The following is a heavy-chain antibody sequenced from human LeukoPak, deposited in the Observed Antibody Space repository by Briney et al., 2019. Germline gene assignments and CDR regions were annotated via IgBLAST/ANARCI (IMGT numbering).Heavy chain of an antibody. Sequence: RPGGSLRLSCAASGFTFDDYGMSWVRQAPGKGLEWVSGINWNGGSTGYADSVKGRFTISRDNAKNSLYLQMNSLRAGDTALYYCARMVGSSYYYYYMDVWGKGTTVSVSS. J-gene: IGHJ6*03. V-gene: IGHV3-20*04. D-gene: IGHD1-26*01. CDR1: GFTFDDYG. CDR2: INWNGGST. CDR3: ARMVGSSYYYYYMDV.